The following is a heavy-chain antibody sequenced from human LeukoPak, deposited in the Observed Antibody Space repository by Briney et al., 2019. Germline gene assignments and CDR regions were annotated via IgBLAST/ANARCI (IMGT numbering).Heavy chain of an antibody. CDR2: ISYTGST. CDR3: ARAVGYCSTTTCSYYYYMDV. V-gene: IGHV4-59*02. J-gene: IGHJ6*03. CDR1: GGSVSSYY. D-gene: IGHD2-2*03. Sequence: SETLSLTCAVSGGSVSSYYWSWIRQPPGKGLEWIGYISYTGSTNYSPSLKSRVTISVDTSKHQFSLKLSSVTAADTAVYYCARAVGYCSTTTCSYYYYMDVWGKGTTVTVSS.